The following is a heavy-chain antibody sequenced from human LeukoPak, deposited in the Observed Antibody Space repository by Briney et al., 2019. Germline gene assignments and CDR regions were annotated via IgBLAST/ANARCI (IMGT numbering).Heavy chain of an antibody. J-gene: IGHJ4*02. CDR3: AKDTGAAAGTPDY. Sequence: SLRLSCAASGFTFDDYAIHWVRQAPGKGLEWVSGISWNSGSIGYADSVKGRFTISRDNAKNSLYLQMNSLRAEDTALYYCAKDTGAAAGTPDYWGQGTLVTVSS. D-gene: IGHD6-13*01. CDR2: ISWNSGSI. CDR1: GFTFDDYA. V-gene: IGHV3-9*01.